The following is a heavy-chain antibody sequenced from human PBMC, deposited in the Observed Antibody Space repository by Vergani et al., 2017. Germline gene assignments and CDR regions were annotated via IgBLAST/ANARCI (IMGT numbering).Heavy chain of an antibody. V-gene: IGHV4-38-2*02. CDR2: VFHSGSA. D-gene: IGHD2-2*01. CDR3: ARVGPVVPAAMDYDAFDI. J-gene: IGHJ3*02. Sequence: QLHDSVPLLFNPSETLSLTCSVSGYSLSRGYYWVWIRQPPGKGLEWIATVFHSGSAYYNPSLRRRVTISVETSKNQFSLRLTTLTAADTAVYYCARVGPVVPAAMDYDAFDIWGQGTMVTVSS. CDR1: GYSLSRGYY.